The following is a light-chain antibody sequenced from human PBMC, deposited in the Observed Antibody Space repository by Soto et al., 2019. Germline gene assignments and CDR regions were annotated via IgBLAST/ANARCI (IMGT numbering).Light chain of an antibody. Sequence: QSVLTQPRSVSGSPGQSVTISCTGTSSDVGDYNYVYWYQQHPDKAPKLMIYDVSTRPSGVPDRFSCAKSGNTASLTISGLQAEDEADYYCCTYADNTRVFGGGTKLTVL. CDR1: SSDVGDYNY. J-gene: IGLJ2*01. CDR2: DVS. CDR3: CTYADNTRV. V-gene: IGLV2-11*01.